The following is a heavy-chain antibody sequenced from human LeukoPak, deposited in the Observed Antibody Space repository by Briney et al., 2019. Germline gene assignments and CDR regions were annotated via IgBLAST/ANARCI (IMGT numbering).Heavy chain of an antibody. CDR3: AGLSPDIVVVPAAIPYYYYGMDV. CDR2: IIPIFGTA. Sequence: SVKVSCKASGGTFSSYAMSCVRQAPGQGLEWMGVIIPIFGTANYAQKFQGRVTITADESTSTAYMELSSLRSEDTAVYYCAGLSPDIVVVPAAIPYYYYGMDVWGKGTTVTVSS. CDR1: GGTFSSYA. V-gene: IGHV1-69*13. D-gene: IGHD2-2*02. J-gene: IGHJ6*04.